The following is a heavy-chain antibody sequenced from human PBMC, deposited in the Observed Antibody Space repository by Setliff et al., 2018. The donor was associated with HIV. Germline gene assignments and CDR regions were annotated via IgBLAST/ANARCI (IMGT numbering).Heavy chain of an antibody. CDR3: TSPLYMYHSGTVDY. CDR1: GFRFSTYW. D-gene: IGHD3-10*01. CDR2: IKQDGSEK. V-gene: IGHV3-7*03. J-gene: IGHJ4*02. Sequence: GSLRLSCAASGFRFSTYWMTWVRQAPGKGLEWVANIKQDGSEKYYVDSVKGRFTLSRDNAKNSLYLQMNSLRAEDTAVYYCTSPLYMYHSGTVDYWGQGTQVTVSS.